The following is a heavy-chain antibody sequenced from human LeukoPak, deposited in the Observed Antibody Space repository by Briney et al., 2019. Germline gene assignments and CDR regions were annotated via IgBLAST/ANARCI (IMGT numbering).Heavy chain of an antibody. CDR1: GGSISSGSYY. CDR2: IYTSGST. D-gene: IGHD6-13*01. V-gene: IGHV4-61*02. J-gene: IGHJ6*03. Sequence: SETLSLTCTVSGGSISSGSYYWSWIRQPAGKGLEWIGRIYTSGSTNYNPSLKSRVTISVDTSKNQFSLKLSSVTAADTAVYYCAREWAAAGPHYYYYYMDVWGKGTTVTVSS. CDR3: AREWAAAGPHYYYYYMDV.